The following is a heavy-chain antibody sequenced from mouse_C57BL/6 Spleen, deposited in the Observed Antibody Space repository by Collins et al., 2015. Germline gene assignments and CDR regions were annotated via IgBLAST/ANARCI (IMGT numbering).Heavy chain of an antibody. V-gene: IGHV1-12*01. CDR1: GYTFTSYN. D-gene: IGHD1-2*01. J-gene: IGHJ2*01. CDR3: ARGTTAHYFDY. CDR2: IYPGNGDT. Sequence: QAYLQQSGAELVRPGASVKMSCKASGYTFTSYNMHWIKQTPRQGLEWIGAIYPGNGDTSYNQKFKGKATLTVDKSSSTAYMQLSSLTSEDSAVYFCARGTTAHYFDYWGQGTTLTVSS.